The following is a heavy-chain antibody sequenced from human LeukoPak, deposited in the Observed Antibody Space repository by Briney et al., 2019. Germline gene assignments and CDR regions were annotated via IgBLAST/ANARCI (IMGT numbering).Heavy chain of an antibody. J-gene: IGHJ3*02. CDR2: ISSSGSTI. CDR3: AKRAWKGGAFDI. CDR1: GFTFSDYY. Sequence: GGSLRLSCAASGFTFSDYYVSWIRQAPGKGLEWVSYISSSGSTIYYADSVKGRFTISRDNAKNSLYLQMNSLRAEDTAVYYCAKRAWKGGAFDIWGQGTMVTVSS. V-gene: IGHV3-11*01. D-gene: IGHD1-1*01.